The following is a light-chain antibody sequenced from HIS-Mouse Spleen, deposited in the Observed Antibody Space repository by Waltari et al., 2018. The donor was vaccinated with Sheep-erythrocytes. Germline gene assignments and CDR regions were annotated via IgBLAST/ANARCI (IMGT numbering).Light chain of an antibody. CDR1: QGISSA. CDR2: DAS. J-gene: IGKJ1*01. V-gene: IGKV1D-13*01. CDR3: EQFNNYPRT. Sequence: AIQLTQSPSSLSASVGDRVTITCRASQGISSALAWYQQKPGKAPKLLIYDASSLESGVPSRFSCSGSGTDFTLTISSLQPEDFATYYCEQFNNYPRTFGQGTKVEIK.